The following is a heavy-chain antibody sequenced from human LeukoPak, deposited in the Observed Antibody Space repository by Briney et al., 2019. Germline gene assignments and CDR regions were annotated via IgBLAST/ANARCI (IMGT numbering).Heavy chain of an antibody. V-gene: IGHV4-39*01. CDR3: ARQPDYGDYSGAIYYFDY. Sequence: SETLSLTCTVPSGSISTSNYYWGWVRQPPGKALEWIGNIFYSGSTYYSPSLKSRVTISLDTSRNQFSLKLNSVTAADTAVFYCARQPDYGDYSGAIYYFDYWGQGTLVTVSS. D-gene: IGHD4-17*01. CDR1: SGSISTSNYY. J-gene: IGHJ4*02. CDR2: IFYSGST.